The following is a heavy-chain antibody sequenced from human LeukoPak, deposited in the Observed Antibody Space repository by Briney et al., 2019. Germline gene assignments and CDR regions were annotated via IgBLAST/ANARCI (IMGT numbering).Heavy chain of an antibody. J-gene: IGHJ6*04. D-gene: IGHD4-17*01. V-gene: IGHV4-59*08. CDR3: ARHVYGEGRVV. Sequence: SETLSLTRTVSGGSLNRYYWGWIRQPPGKGLECIGYIHSSEGTAHNASLKSRLTISFDTFKNQFSLTLSSVTAADTAVYYCARHVYGEGRVVWRKGTTVTVPS. CDR1: GGSLNRYY. CDR2: IHSSEGT.